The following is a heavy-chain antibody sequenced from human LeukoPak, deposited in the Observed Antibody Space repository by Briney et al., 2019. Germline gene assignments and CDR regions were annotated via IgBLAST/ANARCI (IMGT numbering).Heavy chain of an antibody. J-gene: IGHJ6*03. CDR1: GGSISSSSYY. V-gene: IGHV4-39*01. CDR3: ASLGNSYSYGSAYYYYYIDV. Sequence: SETLSLTCTVSGGSISSSSYYWGWIRQPPGKGLEWIERIYYSGSTYYNPSLRGRVTISVDTSKNQFSLKLSSVTAADTAVYYCASLGNSYSYGSAYYYYYIDVWGKETTVTVSS. D-gene: IGHD5-18*01. CDR2: IYYSGST.